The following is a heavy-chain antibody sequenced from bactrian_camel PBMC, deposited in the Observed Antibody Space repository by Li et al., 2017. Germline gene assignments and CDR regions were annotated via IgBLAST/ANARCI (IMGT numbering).Heavy chain of an antibody. D-gene: IGHD7*01. V-gene: IGHV3S63*01. CDR2: ITRIHGGT. J-gene: IGHJ4*01. CDR3: AAVVGCSTVPWLRDPGQRQGPIY. Sequence: VQLVESGGGSVQAGGSLRLSCERSGFVYTGYCISWFRQAPGKEREGVASITRIHGGTAYADSVKGRFIISRDNTKNTWYLQMNILKPEDTAMYYCAAVVGCSTVPWLRDPGQRQGPIYWGQGTQVTVS. CDR1: GFVYTGYC.